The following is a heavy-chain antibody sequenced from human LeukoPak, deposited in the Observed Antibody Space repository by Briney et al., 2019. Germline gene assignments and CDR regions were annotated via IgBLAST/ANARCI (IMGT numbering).Heavy chain of an antibody. CDR3: ARDQAPTVVTPYDY. J-gene: IGHJ4*02. V-gene: IGHV3-30*03. D-gene: IGHD4-23*01. Sequence: PGGSLRLSCAASGFTFSSYGMHWVRQAPGKGLEWVAVISYDGSNKYYADSVKGRFTISRDNSKNTLYLQMNSLRAEDTAVYYCARDQAPTVVTPYDYWGQGTLVTVSS. CDR2: ISYDGSNK. CDR1: GFTFSSYG.